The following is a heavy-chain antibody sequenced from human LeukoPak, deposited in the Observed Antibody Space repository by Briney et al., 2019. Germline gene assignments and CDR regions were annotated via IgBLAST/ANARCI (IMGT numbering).Heavy chain of an antibody. CDR2: ISGSGGST. V-gene: IGHV3-23*01. CDR3: AKGNYDFWSGYLYYFDY. D-gene: IGHD3-3*01. J-gene: IGHJ4*02. Sequence: GGSLRLSCAASGFTFSSYAMSWVRQAPGKGLEWVSAISGSGGSTYYADSVKGRFTISRDNSKNTLYLQMNSLRAEDTAAYYCAKGNYDFWSGYLYYFDYWGQGTLVTVSS. CDR1: GFTFSSYA.